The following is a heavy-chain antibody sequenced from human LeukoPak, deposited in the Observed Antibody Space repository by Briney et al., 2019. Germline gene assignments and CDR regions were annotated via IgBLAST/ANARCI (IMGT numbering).Heavy chain of an antibody. J-gene: IGHJ4*02. CDR3: AGIDY. CDR2: ISSSGSTI. CDR1: GFTFSSYE. Sequence: GGSLRLSCAASGFTFSSYEMNWVRQAPGKGLEWVSYISSSGSTIYYADSVKGRFTISRDNAKNSLYLQIKRLRAEGTAVYYCAGIDYWGQGTLVTVSS. V-gene: IGHV3-48*03.